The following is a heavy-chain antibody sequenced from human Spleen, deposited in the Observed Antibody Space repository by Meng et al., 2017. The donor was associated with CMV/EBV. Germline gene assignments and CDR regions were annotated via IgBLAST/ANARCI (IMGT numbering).Heavy chain of an antibody. CDR3: ARGEGLLQNFDY. J-gene: IGHJ4*02. Sequence: CAASGFTINGYIMGWLRPGPGKGLGGVSNIYNGCSTHYYGDSGKGRFTISRDNAKNSLDLQMNSLGAEDTAVYYCARGEGLLQNFDYWGQGTLVTVSS. CDR2: IYNGCSTH. D-gene: IGHD1-1*01. CDR1: GFTINGYI. V-gene: IGHV3-11*04.